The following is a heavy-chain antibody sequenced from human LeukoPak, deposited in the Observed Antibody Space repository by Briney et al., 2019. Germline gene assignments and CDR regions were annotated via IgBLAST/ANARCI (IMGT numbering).Heavy chain of an antibody. J-gene: IGHJ3*02. V-gene: IGHV4-34*01. CDR2: INHSGST. Sequence: KASETLSLTCAVYGGSFSGYYWSWIRQPPGKGLEWIGEINHSGSTNYNPSLKSRVTISVDTSKNQFSLKLSSVTAADTAVYYCARRRRGYSYGYVGVAFDIWGQGTMVTVSS. D-gene: IGHD5-18*01. CDR1: GGSFSGYY. CDR3: ARRRRGYSYGYVGVAFDI.